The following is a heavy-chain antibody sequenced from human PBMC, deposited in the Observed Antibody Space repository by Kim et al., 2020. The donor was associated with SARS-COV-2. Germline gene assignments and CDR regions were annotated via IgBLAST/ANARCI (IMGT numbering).Heavy chain of an antibody. CDR2: IYYSGST. D-gene: IGHD3-10*01. J-gene: IGHJ5*02. Sequence: SETLSLTCTVSGCSISRYFWSWIRQPPEKGLEWIGYIYYSGSTTYNPSLKSRVTISVDTSKNQFSLKLSSVTAADTAVYYCARSEQNYYGSGSSNWFDPWGQGTLVTVSS. CDR1: GCSISRYF. V-gene: IGHV4-59*13. CDR3: ARSEQNYYGSGSSNWFDP.